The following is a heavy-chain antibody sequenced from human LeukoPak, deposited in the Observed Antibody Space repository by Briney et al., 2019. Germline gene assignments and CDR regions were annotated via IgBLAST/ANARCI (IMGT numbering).Heavy chain of an antibody. CDR3: ARAPGWYFDL. V-gene: IGHV3-74*01. J-gene: IGHJ2*01. CDR2: INSDGSTT. CDR1: GFTFSSDW. Sequence: GSLRLSCAASGFTFSSDWMHWVRQAPGKGLVWVSRINSDGSTTNYADSVKGRFTISRDDAKNTLYLQMSSLRAEDTALYYCARAPGWYFDLWGRGTLVTVSP.